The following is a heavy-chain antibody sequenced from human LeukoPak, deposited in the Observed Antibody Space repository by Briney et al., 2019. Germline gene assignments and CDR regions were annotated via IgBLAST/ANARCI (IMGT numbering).Heavy chain of an antibody. CDR3: AKWGDYDVLTGY. V-gene: IGHV3-23*01. J-gene: IGHJ4*02. D-gene: IGHD3-9*01. CDR2: ISGRSNNT. CDR1: GFIFSNYA. Sequence: GGSLRLSCAASGFIFSNYAMYWVRQAPGKGLEGVSAISGRSNNTYYADSVKGRFPISRDSSKNTLYLQMNSLRADDTAVYYCAKWGDYDVLTGYWGQGTLVTVSS.